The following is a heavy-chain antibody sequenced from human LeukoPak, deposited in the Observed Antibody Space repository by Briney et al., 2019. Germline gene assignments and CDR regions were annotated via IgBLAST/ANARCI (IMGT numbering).Heavy chain of an antibody. V-gene: IGHV1-69*05. CDR1: GGTFNNSA. CDR3: AREGGSDY. Sequence: SVKVSCKTSGGTFNNSAISWVRQAPGQGLEWLGGIMPLFGTAGYAQKFQGRVTITKDESTRTVYLELTSLTSDDTAVYYCAREGGSDYWGQGTLVTVSS. J-gene: IGHJ4*02. CDR2: IMPLFGTA. D-gene: IGHD5-12*01.